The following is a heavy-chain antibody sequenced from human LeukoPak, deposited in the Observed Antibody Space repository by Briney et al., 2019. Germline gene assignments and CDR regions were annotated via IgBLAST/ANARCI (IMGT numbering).Heavy chain of an antibody. J-gene: IGHJ4*02. Sequence: SETLSLTCAGYGGSFSGYYWSWIRQPPGKGLEWIGEINHSGSTNYNPSLKSRVTISVDTSKNQFSLKLSSVTAADTAVYYCARGPSSSWYLPDFDYWGQGTLVTVSS. CDR1: GGSFSGYY. CDR3: ARGPSSSWYLPDFDY. V-gene: IGHV4-34*01. D-gene: IGHD6-13*01. CDR2: INHSGST.